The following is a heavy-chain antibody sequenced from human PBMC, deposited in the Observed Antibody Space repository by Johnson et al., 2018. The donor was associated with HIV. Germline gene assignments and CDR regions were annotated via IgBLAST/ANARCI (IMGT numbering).Heavy chain of an antibody. Sequence: VQLVESGGNVVQPGRSLRLSCAASGFTFSDYAMHWVRQAPGKGLEWVAVISYDGSNKYYPDSVKGRFTISRDNSKNTLYLQLSSLRTEDTAVFYCARGGVVHDAFDMWGQGTMVTVSS. V-gene: IGHV3-30-3*01. CDR3: ARGGVVHDAFDM. J-gene: IGHJ3*02. D-gene: IGHD2-2*01. CDR2: ISYDGSNK. CDR1: GFTFSDYA.